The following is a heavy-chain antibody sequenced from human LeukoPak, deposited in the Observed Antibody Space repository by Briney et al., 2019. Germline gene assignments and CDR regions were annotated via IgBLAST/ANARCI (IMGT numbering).Heavy chain of an antibody. Sequence: SGPTLVNPTQTLTLTCTFSGFSLSTSGVGVGWIRQPPGKALEWLALIYWDDDKRYSPSLKSRLTITKDTSKTQVVLTMTNMDPVDTATYYCAHPYCSGGSCYGSYWFDPWGQGTLVTVSS. V-gene: IGHV2-5*02. J-gene: IGHJ5*02. CDR1: GFSLSTSGVG. CDR2: IYWDDDK. D-gene: IGHD2-15*01. CDR3: AHPYCSGGSCYGSYWFDP.